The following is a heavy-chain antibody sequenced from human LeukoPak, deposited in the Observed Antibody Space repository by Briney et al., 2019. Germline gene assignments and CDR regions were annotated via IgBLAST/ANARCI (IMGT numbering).Heavy chain of an antibody. V-gene: IGHV1-69*13. CDR3: ARGGSSGYYDPIDY. D-gene: IGHD3-22*01. CDR2: IIPIFGTA. Sequence: SVKVSCKASGGTFSSYAISWVRQAPGQGLEWMGGIIPIFGTANYAQKFQGRVTITADESTSTAYMELSSLRSEDTAVYYCARGGSSGYYDPIDYWGQGTLVTVSS. J-gene: IGHJ4*02. CDR1: GGTFSSYA.